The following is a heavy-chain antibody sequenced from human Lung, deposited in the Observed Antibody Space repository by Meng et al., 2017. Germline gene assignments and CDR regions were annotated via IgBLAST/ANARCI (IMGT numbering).Heavy chain of an antibody. CDR3: ARGQKGYFDL. V-gene: IGHV4-30-4*01. J-gene: IGHJ2*01. CDR1: GGSISSSNYY. Sequence: PESGPGLVKPSQTLSLTCTVSGGSISSSNYYWSWIRQPPGKGLEWSGHIYNSGSTYYNPSLKSRITISVDTSKNQFSLKLSSVTAADTAVYYCARGQKGYFDLWGRGTLVTVSS. CDR2: IYNSGST.